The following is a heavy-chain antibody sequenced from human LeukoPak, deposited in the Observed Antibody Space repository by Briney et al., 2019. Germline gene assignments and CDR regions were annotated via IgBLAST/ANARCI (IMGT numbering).Heavy chain of an antibody. J-gene: IGHJ4*02. Sequence: GGSLRLSCAASGFTFSSYAMSWVRQAPGKGLEWVSAIRGSGGSTYYADSVKGRFTISRDNSKNTLYLQMNSLRAEDTAVYYCAKWHDILTGYFLDPIFDYWGQGTLVTVSS. V-gene: IGHV3-23*01. D-gene: IGHD3-9*01. CDR3: AKWHDILTGYFLDPIFDY. CDR1: GFTFSSYA. CDR2: IRGSGGST.